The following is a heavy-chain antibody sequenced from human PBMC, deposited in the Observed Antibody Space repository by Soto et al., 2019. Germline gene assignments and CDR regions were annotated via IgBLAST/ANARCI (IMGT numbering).Heavy chain of an antibody. CDR2: IIPIFGTA. CDR1: GGTFSSYA. J-gene: IGHJ4*02. D-gene: IGHD6-19*01. Sequence: GASVKVSCKASGGTFSSYAISWVRQAPGQGLEWMGGIIPIFGTANYAQKFQGRVTITADNSKNTLYLQMNSLRAEDTAVYYCARGYSSGPGPYYFDYWGQGTLVTVSS. V-gene: IGHV1-69*06. CDR3: ARGYSSGPGPYYFDY.